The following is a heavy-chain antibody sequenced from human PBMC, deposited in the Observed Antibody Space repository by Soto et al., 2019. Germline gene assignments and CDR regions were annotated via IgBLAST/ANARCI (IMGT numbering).Heavy chain of an antibody. CDR1: GFALCTYG. CDR3: AKKSADISVKYSIDY. CDR2: IAYEGSNK. Sequence: SLRLSCAACGFALCTYGMHWVRQTPGKGLEWVAVIAYEGSNKYYADSVKGRFTMSRDNSKNTLYLQMDSLSSEDTAVYYCAKKSADISVKYSIDYSGQGPLVTVSS. D-gene: IGHD3-22*01. J-gene: IGHJ4*02. V-gene: IGHV3-30*18.